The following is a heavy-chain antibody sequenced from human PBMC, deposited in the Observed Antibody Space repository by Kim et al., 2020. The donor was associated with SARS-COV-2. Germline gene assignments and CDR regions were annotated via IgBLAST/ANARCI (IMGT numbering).Heavy chain of an antibody. D-gene: IGHD5-12*01. CDR3: ARGGYSGYDRSRYYYYYGMDV. V-gene: IGHV1-69*13. J-gene: IGHJ6*02. CDR2: IIPIFGTA. CDR1: GGTFSSYA. Sequence: SVKVSCKASGGTFSSYAISWVRQAPGQGLEWMGGIIPIFGTANYAQKFQGRVTITADESTSTAYMELSSLRSEDTAVYYCARGGYSGYDRSRYYYYYGMDVWGQGTTVTVSS.